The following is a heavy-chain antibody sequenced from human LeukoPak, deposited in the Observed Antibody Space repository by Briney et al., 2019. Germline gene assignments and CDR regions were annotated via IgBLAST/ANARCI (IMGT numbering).Heavy chain of an antibody. V-gene: IGHV1-18*01. D-gene: IGHD3-3*01. J-gene: IGHJ4*02. Sequence: ASVKVSCKASRYTFTIYVISWVRQAPGQGGERVGWISAYNGNTNYAQKFQGRVTITPDESTSTAYMELSSLRSEDTAVYYCAMRVYYDFWSGYFNWGQGTLVTVSS. CDR3: AMRVYYDFWSGYFN. CDR1: RYTFTIYV. CDR2: ISAYNGNT.